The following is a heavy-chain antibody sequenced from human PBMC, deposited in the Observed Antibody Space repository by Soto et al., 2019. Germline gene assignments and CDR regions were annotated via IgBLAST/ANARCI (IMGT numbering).Heavy chain of an antibody. J-gene: IGHJ4*02. V-gene: IGHV1-18*01. Sequence: DSVKVSCKASGFTFSDYGFSWVRQAPGRGLEWMGWISAFNGETNYTQKSEGRVAMTTDAATTTAYMELRSLTVDDTAVYYCVRDQQWLLPVPLNFDYWGQGTVVTVSS. CDR3: VRDQQWLLPVPLNFDY. D-gene: IGHD6-19*01. CDR2: ISAFNGET. CDR1: GFTFSDYG.